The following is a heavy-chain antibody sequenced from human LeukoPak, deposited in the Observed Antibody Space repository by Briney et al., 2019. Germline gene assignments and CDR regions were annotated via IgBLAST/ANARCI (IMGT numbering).Heavy chain of an antibody. J-gene: IGHJ4*02. V-gene: IGHV3-23*01. D-gene: IGHD5-18*01. CDR3: AREDTAMVTALDY. CDR2: ISGSGGST. CDR1: GFTFSSYS. Sequence: GGSLRLSCAASGFTFSSYSMNWVRQAPGKGLEWVSAISGSGGSTYYADSVKGRFTISRDNSKNTLYLQMNSLRAEDTAVYYCAREDTAMVTALDYWGQGTLVTVSS.